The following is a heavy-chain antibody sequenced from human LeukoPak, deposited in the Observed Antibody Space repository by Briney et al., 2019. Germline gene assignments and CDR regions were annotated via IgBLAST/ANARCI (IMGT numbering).Heavy chain of an antibody. Sequence: GGSLRLSCVASGFTFSDYPMYWVRQAPGKGLEWVSYISGRSSTIYYADSVKGRFTISRDNAKSSMYLQMNSLRAEDTAVYYCARDRLKSGSYYFDYWGQGTLVTVSS. J-gene: IGHJ4*02. V-gene: IGHV3-48*01. CDR2: ISGRSSTI. CDR3: ARDRLKSGSYYFDY. CDR1: GFTFSDYP. D-gene: IGHD1-26*01.